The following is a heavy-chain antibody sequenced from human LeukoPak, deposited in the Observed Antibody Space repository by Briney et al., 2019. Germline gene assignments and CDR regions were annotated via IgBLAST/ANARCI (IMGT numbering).Heavy chain of an antibody. Sequence: SEPLSLTCTLPADSIRSYYWSCIRQPPGKGLDWIGHINYSGSTNYNPSLKSRVTISVDTSKNQFSLKLSSVPAADTAVYYCARHGSGLQWYYYYGMDVRGRGTTVTVSS. CDR2: INYSGST. CDR1: ADSIRSYY. J-gene: IGHJ6*02. CDR3: ARHGSGLQWYYYYGMDV. V-gene: IGHV4-59*08. D-gene: IGHD6-19*01.